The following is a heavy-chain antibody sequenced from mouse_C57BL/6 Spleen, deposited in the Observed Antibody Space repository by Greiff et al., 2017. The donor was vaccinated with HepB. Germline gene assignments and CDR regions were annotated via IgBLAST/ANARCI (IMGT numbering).Heavy chain of an antibody. CDR3: SRVCYYAMDY. V-gene: IGHV1-64*01. J-gene: IGHJ4*01. CDR1: GYTFTSYW. CDR2: IHPNSGST. Sequence: VQLQQPGAELVKPGASVKLSCKASGYTFTSYWMHWVKQRPGQGLEWIGMIHPNSGSTNYNEKFKSKATLTVDKSSSTAYMQLSSLTSEDSAVYYCSRVCYYAMDYWGQGTSVTVSS.